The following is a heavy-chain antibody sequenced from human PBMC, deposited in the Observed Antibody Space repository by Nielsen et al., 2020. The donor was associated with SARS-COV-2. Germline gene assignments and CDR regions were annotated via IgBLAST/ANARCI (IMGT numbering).Heavy chain of an antibody. D-gene: IGHD2-2*02. CDR3: AREHIVVVPAAIRGGYNWFDP. Sequence: WIRQPPGKGLEWVSAISGSGGSTYYADSVKGRFTISRDNAKNSLYLQMNSLRAEDTAVYYCAREHIVVVPAAIRGGYNWFDPWGQGTLVTVSS. J-gene: IGHJ5*02. CDR2: ISGSGGST. V-gene: IGHV3-11*04.